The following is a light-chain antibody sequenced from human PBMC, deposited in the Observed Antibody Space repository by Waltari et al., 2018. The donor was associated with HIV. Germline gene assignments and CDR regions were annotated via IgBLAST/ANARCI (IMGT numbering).Light chain of an antibody. CDR2: GNT. CDR3: QSYDSRQSGFWV. CDR1: SPNIGAGYD. V-gene: IGLV1-40*01. J-gene: IGLJ3*02. Sequence: QSVLTQPPSVSGAPGQTVTISCTGSSPNIGAGYDVHWYQQLPGTAPKLLIYGNTNRPSGVSDRFSGSKSGTSASLAITGLQAEDEADYYCQSYDSRQSGFWVFGGGTTLTVL.